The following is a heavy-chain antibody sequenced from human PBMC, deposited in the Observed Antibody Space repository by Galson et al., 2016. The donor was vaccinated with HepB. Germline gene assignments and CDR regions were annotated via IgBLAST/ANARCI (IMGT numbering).Heavy chain of an antibody. Sequence: SVKVSCKASGYNFIDYYLHWVRQAPGQGLEWMGWINPYNGGTHYAQKFEGWVAMTRDTSISTAYLDLSRLKSDDTAIYYCARDHVQARPALGYWGQGTLLTVSS. CDR2: INPYNGGT. J-gene: IGHJ4*02. V-gene: IGHV1-2*04. CDR3: ARDHVQARPALGY. D-gene: IGHD5-12*01. CDR1: GYNFIDYY.